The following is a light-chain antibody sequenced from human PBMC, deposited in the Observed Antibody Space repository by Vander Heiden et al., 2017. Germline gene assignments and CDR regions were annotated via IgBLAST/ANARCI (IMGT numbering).Light chain of an antibody. V-gene: IGKV1-12*01. CDR2: AAS. J-gene: IGKJ5*01. CDR1: QGISNW. CDR3: QQVNSFSWG. Sequence: DIQMPQSPSSVSASVGDRVTITCRASQGISNWLAWYQQKPGRAHKLLIYAASSLQRGVPSRFSGSGSGTDFTLTISSLQAEEFATYYCQQVNSFSWGFGQGTRLETK.